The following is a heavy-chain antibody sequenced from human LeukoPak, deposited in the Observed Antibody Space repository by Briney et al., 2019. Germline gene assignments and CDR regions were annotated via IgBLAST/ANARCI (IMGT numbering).Heavy chain of an antibody. J-gene: IGHJ5*02. V-gene: IGHV4-59*01. CDR1: GGSISSYY. CDR3: ARVSLIAARPFDP. CDR2: IYYSGST. Sequence: PSETLSLTCTVSGGSISSYYWSWIRQPPGKGLEWIGYIYYSGSTNYNPSLKSRVTISVDTSKNQFSLNLRSVTAAATAVYYCARVSLIAARPFDPWGQGTLVTVSS. D-gene: IGHD6-6*01.